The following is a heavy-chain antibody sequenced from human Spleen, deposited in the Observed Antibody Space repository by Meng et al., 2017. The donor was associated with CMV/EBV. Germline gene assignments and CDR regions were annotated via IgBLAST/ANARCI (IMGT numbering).Heavy chain of an antibody. CDR2: INHSGST. Sequence: WNRQPPGKGLEWIGEINHSGSTNYNPSLKSRVTISVDTSKNQFSLKLSSVTAADTAVYYCARGGIKVHYYDSSGYYFGQQTSHYFDYWGQGTLVTVSS. D-gene: IGHD3-22*01. J-gene: IGHJ4*02. CDR3: ARGGIKVHYYDSSGYYFGQQTSHYFDY. V-gene: IGHV4-34*01.